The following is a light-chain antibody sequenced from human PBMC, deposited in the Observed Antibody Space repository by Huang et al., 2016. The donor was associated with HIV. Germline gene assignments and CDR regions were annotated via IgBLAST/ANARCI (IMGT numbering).Light chain of an antibody. V-gene: IGKV1-39*01. CDR1: QSISTY. Sequence: DSQMTQSPASLSASIGDRVSLTCRASQSISTYLNWYQQTPGEAPKLLIQAASRLQSGGSSRFSASGSETDFTLTINNLQPEDFATYFCQQSYSPPYTFGQGTKLEIK. CDR3: QQSYSPPYT. CDR2: AAS. J-gene: IGKJ2*01.